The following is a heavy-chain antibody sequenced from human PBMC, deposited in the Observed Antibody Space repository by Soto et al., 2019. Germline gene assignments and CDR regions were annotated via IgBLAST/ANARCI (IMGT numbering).Heavy chain of an antibody. Sequence: PGGSLRLTCTASGFSFSSYTMNWVRQAPGKGLQWVASITNRGTHTYSADSVKGRFTISRDNDKNSLYLQMNNLRAEDTATYYCARAHEVAWFDSWGLGTLVTVSS. D-gene: IGHD2-15*01. V-gene: IGHV3-21*06. CDR1: GFSFSSYT. CDR3: ARAHEVAWFDS. CDR2: ITNRGTHT. J-gene: IGHJ5*01.